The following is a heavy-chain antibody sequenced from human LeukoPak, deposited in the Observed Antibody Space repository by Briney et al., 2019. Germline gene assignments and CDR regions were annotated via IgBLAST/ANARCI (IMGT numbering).Heavy chain of an antibody. Sequence: SETLSLTCTVSGYSISSGYFWGWIRQPPGKGLEWIGSIYYSGSTYYNPSLKSRVTISVDTSKNQFSLKLSSVTAADTAVYYCARDRWYSIGWYEEGALDYWGQGTLGTASS. CDR2: IYYSGST. D-gene: IGHD6-19*01. CDR1: GYSISSGYF. CDR3: ARDRWYSIGWYEEGALDY. J-gene: IGHJ4*02. V-gene: IGHV4-38-2*02.